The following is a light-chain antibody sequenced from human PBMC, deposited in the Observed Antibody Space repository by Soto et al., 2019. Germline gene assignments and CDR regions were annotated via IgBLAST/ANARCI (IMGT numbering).Light chain of an antibody. V-gene: IGKV1-5*03. J-gene: IGKJ1*01. Sequence: IQMTQSPSTLSASVGDIVTINCRASQSISSWLAWYQQKPGKAPKLLIYKASSLESGVPSRFRGGGSGTEFTLTISSLQPDDFATYYCQQYNSYSTLGQGTKVDIK. CDR3: QQYNSYST. CDR1: QSISSW. CDR2: KAS.